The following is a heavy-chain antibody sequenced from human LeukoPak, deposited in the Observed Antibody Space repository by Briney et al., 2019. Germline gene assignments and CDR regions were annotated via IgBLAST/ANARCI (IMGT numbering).Heavy chain of an antibody. J-gene: IGHJ3*02. Sequence: ASVKVSCKTSGGTFLNYAISWVRQAPGQGLEWMGRIIAILVIANYTQKFQARVTLTADKSTSTAYMELSSLKADDTAVYYCARASQDYYGSGSYYRGGDAFDIWGQGTMVTVS. CDR3: ARASQDYYGSGSYYRGGDAFDI. V-gene: IGHV1-69*04. CDR1: GGTFLNYA. CDR2: IIAILVIA. D-gene: IGHD3-10*01.